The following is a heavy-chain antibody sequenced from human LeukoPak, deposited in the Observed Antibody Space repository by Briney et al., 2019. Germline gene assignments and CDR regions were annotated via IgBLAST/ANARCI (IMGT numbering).Heavy chain of an antibody. V-gene: IGHV3-53*01. J-gene: IGHJ4*02. CDR3: ARVAWLATYYFDY. Sequence: GGSLRLSCAASGFTVRSNYMSWVRQAPGKGLEWVSVIYSGGSTYYADSVKGRFTISRDNSKNTLYLQMNSLRAQDTAVYYCARVAWLATYYFDYWGQGTLVTVSS. D-gene: IGHD6-19*01. CDR1: GFTVRSNY. CDR2: IYSGGST.